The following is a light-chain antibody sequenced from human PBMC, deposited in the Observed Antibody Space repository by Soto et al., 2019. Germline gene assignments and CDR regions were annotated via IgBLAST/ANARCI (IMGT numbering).Light chain of an antibody. V-gene: IGKV1-13*02. J-gene: IGKJ4*01. CDR2: GAS. CDR1: QGINNA. CDR3: QQFNSYPLT. Sequence: AIQLTQSPSSLSASVGDRVAITCRASQGINNALAWYQQKPGQAPKLLIYGASNLKSGVPSRFSGSRFGTDFTLTISSLQLEDFATFYCQQFNSYPLTFGRGTKVEIK.